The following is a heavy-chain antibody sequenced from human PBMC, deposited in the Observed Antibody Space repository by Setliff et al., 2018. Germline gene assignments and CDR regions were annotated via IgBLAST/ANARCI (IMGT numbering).Heavy chain of an antibody. CDR2: ISSSSTTI. V-gene: IGHV3-48*01. CDR1: GFTFSSYG. Sequence: PGGSLRLSCAASGFTFSSYGMNWVRQAPGKGLEWLSYISSSSTTIYYADSVKGRFIVSRDNAKNSLYLQMNSLRADDAAVYYCARSSAPIKRDYMDVWGKGTTVTVSS. J-gene: IGHJ6*03. D-gene: IGHD2-2*02. CDR3: ARSSAPIKRDYMDV.